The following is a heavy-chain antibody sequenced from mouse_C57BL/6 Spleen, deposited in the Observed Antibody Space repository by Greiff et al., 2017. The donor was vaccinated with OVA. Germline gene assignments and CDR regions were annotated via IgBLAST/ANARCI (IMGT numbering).Heavy chain of an antibody. J-gene: IGHJ1*03. CDR1: GYTFTTYP. V-gene: IGHV1-47*01. D-gene: IGHD1-1*01. Sequence: QVQLQQPGAELVKPGASVKMSCKASGYTFTTYPIEWMKQNHGKSLEWIGNFHPYNDDTKYNEKFKGKATLTVEKSSSTVYLELSRLTSDDSAVYYCARSYYGSSYGYFDVWGTGTTVTVSS. CDR2: FHPYNDDT. CDR3: ARSYYGSSYGYFDV.